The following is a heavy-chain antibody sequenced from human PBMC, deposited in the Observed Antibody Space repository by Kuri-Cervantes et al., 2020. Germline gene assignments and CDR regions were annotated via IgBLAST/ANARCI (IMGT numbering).Heavy chain of an antibody. CDR3: TTDGYTVTYTYYYYGMDV. V-gene: IGHV3-15*01. Sequence: LSLTCAASRFTFSNAWMSWVRQAPGKGLEWVGRIKSKTDGGTTDYAAPVKGRFTISRDDSKNTLYLQMNSLKTEDTAVYYCTTDGYTVTYTYYYYGMDVWGQGTTVTVSS. D-gene: IGHD4-17*01. J-gene: IGHJ6*02. CDR1: RFTFSNAW. CDR2: IKSKTDGGTT.